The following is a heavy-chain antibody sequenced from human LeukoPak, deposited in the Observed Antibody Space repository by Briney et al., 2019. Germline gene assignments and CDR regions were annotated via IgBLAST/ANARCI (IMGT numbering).Heavy chain of an antibody. CDR3: AKQLWYYYGMDV. CDR2: ISYDGSNK. CDR1: GFTFSSYG. Sequence: PGGSLRLSCAASGFTFSSYGMHWVRQAPGKGLEGVAVISYDGSNKYYADSVKGRFTISRDNSKNTLYLQMNSLRAEDTAVYYCAKQLWYYYGMDVWGKGTTVTVSS. D-gene: IGHD5-18*01. J-gene: IGHJ6*04. V-gene: IGHV3-30*18.